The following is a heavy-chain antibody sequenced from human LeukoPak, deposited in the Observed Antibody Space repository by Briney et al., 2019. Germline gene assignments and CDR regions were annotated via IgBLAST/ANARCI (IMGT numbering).Heavy chain of an antibody. V-gene: IGHV3-30*02. CDR2: IQSDGSDK. D-gene: IGHD3-16*01. CDR1: GFTFNSFA. CDR3: VKDLPVLHS. J-gene: IGHJ4*02. Sequence: GGSLRLSCAASGFTFNSFAMHWVRQAPGKGLEHLAFIQSDGSDKYYADSVKGRFTISRDNSKNTLYLQMNGLRDDDTAVYYCVKDLPVLHSWGQGTLVTVSS.